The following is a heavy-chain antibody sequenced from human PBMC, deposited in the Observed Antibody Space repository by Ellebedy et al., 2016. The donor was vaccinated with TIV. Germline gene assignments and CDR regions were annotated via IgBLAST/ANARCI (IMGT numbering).Heavy chain of an antibody. CDR3: ASGSMVRGLTDY. D-gene: IGHD3-10*01. CDR2: IYHTGST. CDR1: AGSITSSYW. V-gene: IGHV4-4*02. J-gene: IGHJ4*02. Sequence: SETLSLTXAVSAGSITSSYWWCWVRQPPGKGLEWIGEIYHTGSTNYNPSLRSRVTISVDKSKIQFSLKLRSVTAADTAVYYCASGSMVRGLTDYWGQGTLVTVSS.